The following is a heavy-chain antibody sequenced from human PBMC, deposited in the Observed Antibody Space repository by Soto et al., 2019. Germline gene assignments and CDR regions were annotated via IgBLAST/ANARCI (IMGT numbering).Heavy chain of an antibody. CDR3: ARDKCSHYYGSGSYSN. Sequence: GPFKHYYAASGFTFSSYGMHWVRQAPGKGLEWVAVTWYDGSNKYYADSVKGRFTISRDNSKNTLYLQMNSLRAEDTAVYYCARDKCSHYYGSGSYSNCGQGTLVTVSS. J-gene: IGHJ1*01. V-gene: IGHV3-33*01. CDR2: TWYDGSNK. D-gene: IGHD3-10*01. CDR1: GFTFSSYG.